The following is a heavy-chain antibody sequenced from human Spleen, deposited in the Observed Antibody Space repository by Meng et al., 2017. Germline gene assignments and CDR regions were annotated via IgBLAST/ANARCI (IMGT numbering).Heavy chain of an antibody. Sequence: ASVKVSCKASGYSFTGYYLHWVRQAPGEGLEWMGWINPNSGGTSYTQKFQGRITMTRDTSISTAYMELSRLRSDDTAVYYCARDLRLPYGMDVWGQGTTVTVSS. J-gene: IGHJ6*02. D-gene: IGHD6-25*01. V-gene: IGHV1-2*02. CDR1: GYSFTGYY. CDR3: ARDLRLPYGMDV. CDR2: INPNSGGT.